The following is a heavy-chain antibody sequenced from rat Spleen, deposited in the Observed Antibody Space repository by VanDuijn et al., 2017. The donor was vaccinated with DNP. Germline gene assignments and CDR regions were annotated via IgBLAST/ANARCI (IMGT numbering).Heavy chain of an antibody. Sequence: EVQLVGSGGGLVQPGRSLKLSCTGSGFSFSDYYMAWVRQAPTRGLEWVAYIGSDGYAPYYGVSVKGRFTISRDNAKSTLYLQMNSLRSEDMATYYCVRWNSGHFDYWGQGVMVTVSS. D-gene: IGHD4-3*01. CDR2: IGSDGYAP. V-gene: IGHV5-22*01. J-gene: IGHJ2*01. CDR3: VRWNSGHFDY. CDR1: GFSFSDYY.